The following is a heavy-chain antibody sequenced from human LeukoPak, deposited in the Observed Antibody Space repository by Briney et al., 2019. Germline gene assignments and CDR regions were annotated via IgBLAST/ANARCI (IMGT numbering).Heavy chain of an antibody. CDR2: ISGSGGST. V-gene: IGHV3-23*01. J-gene: IGHJ4*02. D-gene: IGHD2-2*01. Sequence: GGSLRFSCAGSGFTFSSYALSWVRQAPGKGLEWVSAISGSGGSTYYADSVKGRFTISRNNSKNTLYLQMNSLRAEDTAVYYCAWGGDCSSTSCYPYDYWGQGTLVTVSS. CDR1: GFTFSSYA. CDR3: AWGGDCSSTSCYPYDY.